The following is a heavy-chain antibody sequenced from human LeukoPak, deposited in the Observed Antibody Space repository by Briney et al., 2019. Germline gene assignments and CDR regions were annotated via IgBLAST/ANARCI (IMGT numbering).Heavy chain of an antibody. Sequence: ASVKVSCKASGYTFTGYYMHWVRQAPGQGLEWMGRINPNSRGTKYAQKFQGRVTMTRDTSISTAYMELSRLRSDDTAVYYCARVRTPNARNCSSTSCYRGHWFDPWGQGTLVTVSS. V-gene: IGHV1-2*06. CDR1: GYTFTGYY. CDR2: INPNSRGT. J-gene: IGHJ5*02. D-gene: IGHD2-2*02. CDR3: ARVRTPNARNCSSTSCYRGHWFDP.